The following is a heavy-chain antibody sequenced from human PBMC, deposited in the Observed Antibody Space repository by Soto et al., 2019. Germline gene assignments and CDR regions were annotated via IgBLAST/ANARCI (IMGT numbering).Heavy chain of an antibody. CDR3: AKRGSSGGDGGPFYFHY. J-gene: IGHJ4*02. D-gene: IGHD2-21*01. V-gene: IGHV3-23*01. Sequence: EVQLLESGGDLVQPGGSLRLSCAASGFMFSDFAMTWVRQVPGKGLEWVSSISFSGNSPYYADAVKGRFGISRDNSKNTLYLQMHGLRADDTAIYYCAKRGSSGGDGGPFYFHYWGQGTQVTVSS. CDR1: GFMFSDFA. CDR2: ISFSGNSP.